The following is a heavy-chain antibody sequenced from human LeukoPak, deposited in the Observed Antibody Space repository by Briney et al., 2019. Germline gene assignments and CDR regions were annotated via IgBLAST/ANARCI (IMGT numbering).Heavy chain of an antibody. V-gene: IGHV4-59*08. J-gene: IGHJ4*02. CDR3: ARSTFSSSWNL. Sequence: SETLSLTCTVSGGSITDYNWSWIRHSSGKGLEWIAYMYYSGSAYYRPSLKSRVTISVDTSKNQFSLKLTSVTAADTAVYFCARSTFSSSWNLWGQGTLVTVSS. D-gene: IGHD6-13*01. CDR1: GGSITDYN. CDR2: MYYSGSA.